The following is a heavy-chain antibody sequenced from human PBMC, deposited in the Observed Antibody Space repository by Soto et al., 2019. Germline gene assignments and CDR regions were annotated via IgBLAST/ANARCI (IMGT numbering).Heavy chain of an antibody. D-gene: IGHD1-26*01. CDR1: RASIYTYS. CDR3: ATIVGANDY. CDR2: IYSSGSA. J-gene: IGHJ4*02. Sequence: LAGTLSLTCTVSRASIYTYSWTWIRQPAGKGLQWIGHIYSSGSANYSPSLKSRVSMSVDSSKNQISLKLSSVTAADTAVYYCATIVGANDYWGQGTLVTVSS. V-gene: IGHV4-4*07.